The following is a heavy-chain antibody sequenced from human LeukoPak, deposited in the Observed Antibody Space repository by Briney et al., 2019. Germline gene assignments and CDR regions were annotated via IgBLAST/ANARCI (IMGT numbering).Heavy chain of an antibody. CDR3: AKDRPNWGHIYGMDV. D-gene: IGHD7-27*01. V-gene: IGHV3-23*01. CDR1: GFTFSSYA. CDR2: ISGSGGST. Sequence: LTGGSLRLSCAASGFTFSSYAMSWVRQAPGKGLEWVSAISGSGGSTYYADSVKGRFTISRDNSKNTLYLQMNSLRAEDTAVYYCAKDRPNWGHIYGMDVWGQGTTVTVSS. J-gene: IGHJ6*02.